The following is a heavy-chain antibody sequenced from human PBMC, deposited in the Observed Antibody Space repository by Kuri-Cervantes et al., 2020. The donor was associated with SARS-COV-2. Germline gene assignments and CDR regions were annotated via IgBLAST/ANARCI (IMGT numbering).Heavy chain of an antibody. CDR2: ISGNGNSA. CDR1: GFTFRSYA. D-gene: IGHD2-21*01. J-gene: IGHJ6*03. Sequence: GGSLRLSCAASGFTFRSYAMTWVRQAPGKGPEWVSTISGNGNSAFYADSVKGRFTISRDNAKNSLYLQMNSLRAEDTAVYYCARGGSAYCGGDCYPPSWGVVLLGSQGSGYMDVWGKGTTVTVSS. V-gene: IGHV3-23*01. CDR3: ARGGSAYCGGDCYPPSWGVVLLGSQGSGYMDV.